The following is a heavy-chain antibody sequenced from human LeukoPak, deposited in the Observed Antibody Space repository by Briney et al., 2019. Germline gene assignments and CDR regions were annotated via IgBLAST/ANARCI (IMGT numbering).Heavy chain of an antibody. D-gene: IGHD3-22*01. J-gene: IGHJ4*02. CDR1: GGSISSYY. CDR3: ATGPDSHKVGY. CDR2: IYFTGTT. V-gene: IGHV4-4*07. Sequence: SETLSLTCSVSGGSISSYYWSWIRQPAGKGLEWIGRIYFTGTTNYNPSLQSRVTMSVDTSKNQFSLKLTSVTAADSGVYYCATGPDSHKVGYWGRGTLVTVSS.